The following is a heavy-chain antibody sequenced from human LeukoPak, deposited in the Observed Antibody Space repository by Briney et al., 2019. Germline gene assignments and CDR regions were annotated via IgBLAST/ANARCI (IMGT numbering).Heavy chain of an antibody. J-gene: IGHJ4*02. CDR1: GYTFSDFS. CDR3: VRLRRNNDRSGYYYYYDY. Sequence: GGSLRLSCAASGYTFSDFSVNWVRQAPGKGLEWVSSISVRSNYRYYADSVRGRFTISRDDARDSLFLQMNSLRAEDTAVYFCVRLRRNNDRSGYYYYYDYWGQGTMVTVSS. V-gene: IGHV3-21*01. D-gene: IGHD3-22*01. CDR2: ISVRSNYR.